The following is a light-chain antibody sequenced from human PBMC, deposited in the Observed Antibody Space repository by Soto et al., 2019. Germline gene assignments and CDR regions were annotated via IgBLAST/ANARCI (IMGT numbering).Light chain of an antibody. CDR1: QGISSW. J-gene: IGKJ4*01. V-gene: IGKV1-12*01. CDR3: QQLNSYPLT. Sequence: DIQMTQSPSSVSSSVGYIFTITCGASQGISSWLAWYQQKPGKAPKLLIYAASTLQSGVPSRFSGSGSGTEFTLTISSLQPEDFATYYCQQLNSYPLTFGGGTKVDIK. CDR2: AAS.